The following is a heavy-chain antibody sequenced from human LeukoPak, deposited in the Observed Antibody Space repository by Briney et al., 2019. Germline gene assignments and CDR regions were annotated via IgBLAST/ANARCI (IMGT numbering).Heavy chain of an antibody. CDR3: AKGPNFAFDN. J-gene: IGHJ4*02. CDR2: INPDGTAA. CDR1: GFSFSNFW. Sequence: PGGSLRLSCAASGFSFSNFWMHWVRQAPGMGLVWVSQINPDGTAALYADSVKGRFTISRDNAKNTLYLQVNTLRADDTAVYYCAKGPNFAFDNWGQGILVTVSS. D-gene: IGHD1-1*01. V-gene: IGHV3-74*01.